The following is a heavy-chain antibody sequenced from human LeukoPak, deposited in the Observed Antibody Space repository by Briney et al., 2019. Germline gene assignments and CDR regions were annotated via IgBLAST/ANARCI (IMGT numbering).Heavy chain of an antibody. CDR2: ISASGTSI. D-gene: IGHD2-2*01. Sequence: PGGSLRLSCAASGLTFNTYEMNWVRQAPGKGLEWVSYISASGTSINYADSVKGRFTISRDNVKNSLFLQMNSLRADDTAVYYCAREVPATGPGFDIWGQGTMVTVSS. V-gene: IGHV3-48*03. J-gene: IGHJ3*02. CDR3: AREVPATGPGFDI. CDR1: GLTFNTYE.